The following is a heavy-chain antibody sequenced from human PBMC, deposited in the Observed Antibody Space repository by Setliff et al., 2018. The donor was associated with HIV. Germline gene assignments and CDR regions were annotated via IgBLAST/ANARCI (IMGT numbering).Heavy chain of an antibody. J-gene: IGHJ3*02. V-gene: IGHV1-18*01. CDR1: GYTFTNYG. D-gene: IGHD1-26*01. CDR3: ARILVGVDDAFDI. Sequence: ASVKVSCKASGYTFTNYGISWVRQAPGQGLEWMGWISAYNGNTNYAQKLQDRVTMTTDTSTSTAYMELRSLRSDDTAVYYCARILVGVDDAFDIWGQGTWSPSPQ. CDR2: ISAYNGNT.